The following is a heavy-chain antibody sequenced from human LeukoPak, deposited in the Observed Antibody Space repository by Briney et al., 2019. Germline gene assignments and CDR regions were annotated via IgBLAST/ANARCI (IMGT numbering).Heavy chain of an antibody. D-gene: IGHD3-10*01. CDR1: GGSISSGGYY. Sequence: SQTLSLTCTVSGGSISSGGYYWSWIRQHPGKGLEWIGYIYYSGSTYYNPSLKSRVIISVDTSKNQFSLKLSSVTAADTAVYYCAREMVRGVIHWFDPWGQGTLVTVSS. J-gene: IGHJ5*02. CDR2: IYYSGST. V-gene: IGHV4-31*03. CDR3: AREMVRGVIHWFDP.